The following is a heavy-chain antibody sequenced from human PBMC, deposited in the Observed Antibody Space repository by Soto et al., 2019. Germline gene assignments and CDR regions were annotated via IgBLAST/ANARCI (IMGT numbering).Heavy chain of an antibody. V-gene: IGHV1-18*01. Sequence: ASVKVSCKASGYTFTSYGISWVRQAPGQGLEWMGWISAYDGNTNYAQKLQGRVTMTTDTSTSTAYMELRSLRSDDTAVYYCARELGYCSSTSCYGGFLGVYYYYYGMDVWGQGTTVTVSS. J-gene: IGHJ6*02. D-gene: IGHD2-2*01. CDR2: ISAYDGNT. CDR1: GYTFTSYG. CDR3: ARELGYCSSTSCYGGFLGVYYYYYGMDV.